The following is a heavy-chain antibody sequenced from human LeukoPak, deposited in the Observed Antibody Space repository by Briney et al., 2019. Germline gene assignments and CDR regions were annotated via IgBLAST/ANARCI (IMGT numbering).Heavy chain of an antibody. D-gene: IGHD1-7*01. CDR3: ARDSTGTGLLEY. J-gene: IGHJ4*02. CDR2: IIPIFGTA. CDR1: GGTFSSYA. V-gene: IGHV1-69*13. Sequence: SVKVSCKASGGTFSSYAISWVRQAPGQGLEWMGGIIPIFGTANYAQKFQGRVTITADESTSTAYMELSSLRSEDMAVYYCARDSTGTGLLEYWGQGTLVTVSS.